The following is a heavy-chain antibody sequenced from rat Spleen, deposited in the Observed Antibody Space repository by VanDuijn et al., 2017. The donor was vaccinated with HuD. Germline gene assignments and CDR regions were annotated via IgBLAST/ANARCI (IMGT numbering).Heavy chain of an antibody. D-gene: IGHD1-12*02. CDR1: GFTFSNYG. V-gene: IGHV5S13*01. CDR2: ISTGGGNT. J-gene: IGHJ2*01. Sequence: EVQLVESGGGLVQPGRSLKLSCAASGFTFSNYGMAWVRQAPTKGLEWVASISTGGGNTYYRDSVKGRFTISRDNAKNTLYLQMDSLRSEDTATYYCARRPSRYYDGSYYYDYFDYWGQGVMVTVSS. CDR3: ARRPSRYYDGSYYYDYFDY.